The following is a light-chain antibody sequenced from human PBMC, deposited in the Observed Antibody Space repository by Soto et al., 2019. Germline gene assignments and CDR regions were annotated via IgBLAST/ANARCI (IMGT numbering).Light chain of an antibody. J-gene: IGKJ1*01. CDR3: QQYNNWPRT. CDR2: GAS. CDR1: QTVSSN. V-gene: IGKV3-15*01. Sequence: EIVMTQSPATLSVSPGERATLSCRASQTVSSNLAWYQQKPGQTPRLLLYGASTRATGIPARFSGSGSGTEFTLTISSLQSEDFAVSYCQQYNNWPRTFGQGTEV.